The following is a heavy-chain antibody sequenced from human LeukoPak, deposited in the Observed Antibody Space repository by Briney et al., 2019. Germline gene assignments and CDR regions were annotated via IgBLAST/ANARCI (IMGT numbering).Heavy chain of an antibody. D-gene: IGHD3-10*01. CDR1: GYAFTSYG. V-gene: IGHV1-18*01. Sequence: ASVKVSCKASGYAFTSYGISWVRQAPGQGLEWMGWISAYNGNTNYAQKLQGRVTMTTDTSTSTAYMELRSLRSDDTAVYYCARLWFGESRRYFGYWGQGTLVTVSS. CDR3: ARLWFGESRRYFGY. J-gene: IGHJ4*02. CDR2: ISAYNGNT.